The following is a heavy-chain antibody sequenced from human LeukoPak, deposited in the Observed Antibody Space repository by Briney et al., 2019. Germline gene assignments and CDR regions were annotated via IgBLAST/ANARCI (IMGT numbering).Heavy chain of an antibody. V-gene: IGHV4-4*07. J-gene: IGHJ4*02. D-gene: IGHD3-22*01. Sequence: SETLSLTCTVSGGSISSYYWSWIRQPAGKGLERIGRIYTCGSTNYNPSLTSRVTMSVDTSKNQFSLKLSSVTAADTAVYYCARDQGYDSSGYYVGYYFDYWGQGTRVTVSS. CDR3: ARDQGYDSSGYYVGYYFDY. CDR2: IYTCGST. CDR1: GGSISSYY.